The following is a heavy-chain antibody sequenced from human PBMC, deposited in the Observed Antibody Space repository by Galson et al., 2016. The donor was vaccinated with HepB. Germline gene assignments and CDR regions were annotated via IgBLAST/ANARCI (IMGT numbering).Heavy chain of an antibody. CDR2: ISGSTANT. D-gene: IGHD5-24*01. Sequence: SLRLSCAGSEFTFSNYAMNWVRQAPGKGLEWVSGISGSTANTYYAASVKGRFTISRDNSKNTLYLQMNSLRADDTALYYCAKGKGRGTWHTYAFDIWGQGTMVTVSS. J-gene: IGHJ3*02. V-gene: IGHV3-23*01. CDR1: EFTFSNYA. CDR3: AKGKGRGTWHTYAFDI.